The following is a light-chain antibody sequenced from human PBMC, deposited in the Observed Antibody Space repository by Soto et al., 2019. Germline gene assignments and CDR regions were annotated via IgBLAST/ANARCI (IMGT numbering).Light chain of an antibody. Sequence: EIVLTQSPGTLSVSAGERATLSCRVSQTISSSYLAWYQQKPGQAPRLLIFGASSRATGIPDRFSGSGSGTDFTLTISSLEPEDFAVYYCQQRSNWPPTFGQGTRLEIK. CDR2: GAS. V-gene: IGKV3D-20*02. J-gene: IGKJ5*01. CDR3: QQRSNWPPT. CDR1: QTISSSY.